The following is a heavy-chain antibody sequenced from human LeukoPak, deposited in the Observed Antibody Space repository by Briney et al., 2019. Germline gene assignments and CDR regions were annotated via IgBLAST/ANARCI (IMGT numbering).Heavy chain of an antibody. J-gene: IGHJ4*02. CDR1: GYTFTGYY. D-gene: IGHD3-22*01. V-gene: IGHV1-2*02. CDR3: ARDGPYYYDSSGYPY. CDR2: INPNSGGT. Sequence: ASVKVSCKASGYTFTGYYMHWVRQAPGQGLEWMGWINPNSGGTNYAQKFQGRVTMTRDTSISTAYMELSRLRSDDTAVYYCARDGPYYYDSSGYPYWGQGTLVTVSS.